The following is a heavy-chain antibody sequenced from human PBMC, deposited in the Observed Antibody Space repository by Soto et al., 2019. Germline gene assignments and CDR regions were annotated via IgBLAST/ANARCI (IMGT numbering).Heavy chain of an antibody. Sequence: SETLSLTCTVSGGSISSYDWSWIRQPPGKGLEWIGEINHSGSTNYNPSLKSRVTISVDTSKNQFSLKLSSVTAADTAVYYCARASRPQDRRELNYFDYWGQGTLVTVSS. D-gene: IGHD1-26*01. CDR3: ARASRPQDRRELNYFDY. V-gene: IGHV4-34*01. J-gene: IGHJ4*02. CDR1: GGSISSYD. CDR2: INHSGST.